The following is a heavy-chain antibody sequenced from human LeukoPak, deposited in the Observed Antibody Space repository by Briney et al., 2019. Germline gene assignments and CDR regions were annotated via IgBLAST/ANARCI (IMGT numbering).Heavy chain of an antibody. J-gene: IGHJ4*02. D-gene: IGHD3/OR15-3a*01. Sequence: SQTLSLTCTVSGASISSGGYYWSWIRQHPGKGLEWIGNIHYSGRTNYNPSLKSRVIISVYTSKNQFSLKLSSVTAADTAVYYCGSNKFYDLGSFDFWGQGTLVAVSS. CDR2: IHYSGRT. CDR3: GSNKFYDLGSFDF. V-gene: IGHV4-31*03. CDR1: GASISSGGYY.